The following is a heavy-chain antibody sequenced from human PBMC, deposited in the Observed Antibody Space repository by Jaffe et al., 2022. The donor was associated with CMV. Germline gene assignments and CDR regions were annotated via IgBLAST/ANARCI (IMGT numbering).Heavy chain of an antibody. CDR2: FDPEDGET. D-gene: IGHD3-22*01. V-gene: IGHV1-24*01. J-gene: IGHJ3*02. Sequence: QVQLVQSGAEVKKPGASVKVSCKVSGYTLTELSMHWVRQAPGKGLEWMGGFDPEDGETIYAQKFQGRVTMTEDTSTDTAYMELSSLRSEDTAVYYCATSRPGPSPYYYDSSGTPLDAFDIWGQGTMVTVSS. CDR1: GYTLTELS. CDR3: ATSRPGPSPYYYDSSGTPLDAFDI.